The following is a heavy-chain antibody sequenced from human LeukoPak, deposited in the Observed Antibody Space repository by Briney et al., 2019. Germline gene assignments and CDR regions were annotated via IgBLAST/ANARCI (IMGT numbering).Heavy chain of an antibody. CDR3: AKDRYYDSSGYQYFDY. D-gene: IGHD3-22*01. J-gene: IGHJ4*02. CDR2: IWYDGSNK. V-gene: IGHV3-33*06. CDR1: GFTFSSYG. Sequence: GGSLRLSCAASGFTFSSYGMHWVRQAPGKGLEWVAVIWYDGSNKYYADSVKGRFTISRDNSKNTLYLQMNSLRAEDTAVYYCAKDRYYDSSGYQYFDYWGQGTLVTVSS.